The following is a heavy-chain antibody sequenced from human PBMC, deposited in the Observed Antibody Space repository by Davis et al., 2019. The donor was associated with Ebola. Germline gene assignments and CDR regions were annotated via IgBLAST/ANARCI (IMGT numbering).Heavy chain of an antibody. CDR3: VGGYNFDY. CDR1: GGSISGYY. Sequence: MPSETLSLTCTLSGGSISGYYLTWIRQPPGKGLEWVGYMYYGQGTNYNPSLKSRVTMSADASENQVSLKLTSVTAADTATYYCVGGYNFDYWGQGALVIVSS. V-gene: IGHV4-59*01. CDR2: MYYGQGT. J-gene: IGHJ4*02. D-gene: IGHD5-18*01.